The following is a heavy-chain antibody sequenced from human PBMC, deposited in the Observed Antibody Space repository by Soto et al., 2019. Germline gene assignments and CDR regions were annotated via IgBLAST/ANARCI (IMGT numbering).Heavy chain of an antibody. CDR2: ISGSGGST. Sequence: GGSLRLSCAASGFTFSSYAMSWVRQAPGKGLEWVSAISGSGGSTYYADSVKGRFTISRDNSKNTLYLQMNSLRAEDTAVYYCAKGVVIALDYYYYGMDVWGQGTTVTVSS. D-gene: IGHD3-3*01. CDR3: AKGVVIALDYYYYGMDV. CDR1: GFTFSSYA. V-gene: IGHV3-23*01. J-gene: IGHJ6*02.